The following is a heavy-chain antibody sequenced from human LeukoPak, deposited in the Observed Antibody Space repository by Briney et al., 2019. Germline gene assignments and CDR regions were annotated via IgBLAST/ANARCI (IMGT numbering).Heavy chain of an antibody. V-gene: IGHV5-51*01. D-gene: IGHD3-3*01. Sequence: GESLKISCKGSGYSFTNYWIGWGRQMPGKGLEWMGIIFPGDSDIRYRPSFQGQVTISVDKSITTAYLQWTSLKASDTAIYYCARGPSGRYGYFDYWGQGTLVTVSS. CDR2: IFPGDSDI. CDR1: GYSFTNYW. J-gene: IGHJ4*02. CDR3: ARGPSGRYGYFDY.